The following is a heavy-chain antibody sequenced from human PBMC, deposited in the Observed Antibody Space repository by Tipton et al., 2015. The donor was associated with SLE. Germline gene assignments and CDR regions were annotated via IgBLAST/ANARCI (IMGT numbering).Heavy chain of an antibody. CDR1: GFTFSNYW. CDR3: VRGGGAYSRGIGY. V-gene: IGHV3-7*01. J-gene: IGHJ4*02. D-gene: IGHD3-16*01. Sequence: SLRLSCAASGFTFSNYWVTWVRRTPGKGLEWVASINQDGSEKSYVDSVKGRFTISRDNAKNSLYLQMNSLRVEDTAVYYCVRGGGAYSRGIGYWGRGTLVTVSS. CDR2: INQDGSEK.